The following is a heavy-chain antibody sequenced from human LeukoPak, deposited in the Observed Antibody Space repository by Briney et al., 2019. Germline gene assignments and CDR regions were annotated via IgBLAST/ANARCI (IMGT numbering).Heavy chain of an antibody. CDR1: GFTFSSYA. J-gene: IGHJ4*02. V-gene: IGHV3-30*04. D-gene: IGHD2-2*01. CDR2: ISYDGSNK. Sequence: GRSLRLSCAASGFTFSSYAMHWVRQAPGKGLEWVAVISYDGSNKYYADSVKGRFTISRDNSKNTLYLQMNSLRAEDTALYYCARDLGNYCSSTSCSTGYWGQGTLVTVSS. CDR3: ARDLGNYCSSTSCSTGY.